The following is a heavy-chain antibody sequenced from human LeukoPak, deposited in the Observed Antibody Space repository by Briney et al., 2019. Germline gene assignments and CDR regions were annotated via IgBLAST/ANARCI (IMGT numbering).Heavy chain of an antibody. J-gene: IGHJ1*01. V-gene: IGHV6-1*01. CDR3: ARWDHGSARFQN. CDR2: ASYKSEWSF. Sequence: SQTLSLTCAISGDSVSNNNVAWNWVRQSPSRGLEWLGRASYKSEWSFNYAVSVKSRITINADTSKNQFSLRLKSVTPEDTAVYYCARWDHGSARFQNWGQGTLVTVSS. D-gene: IGHD6-19*01. CDR1: GDSVSNNNVA.